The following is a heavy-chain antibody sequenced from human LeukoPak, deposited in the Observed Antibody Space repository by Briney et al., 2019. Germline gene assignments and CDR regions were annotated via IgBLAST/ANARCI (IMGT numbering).Heavy chain of an antibody. D-gene: IGHD5-12*01. CDR1: EFSVGSNY. V-gene: IGHV3-66*01. CDR2: IYSGGST. CDR3: ANVGYSGYDFDY. Sequence: GGSLRLSCAASEFSVGSNYMTWVRQAPGKGLEWVSLIYSGGSTYYADSVKGRFTISRDNSKNTLYLQMNSLRAEDTAVYYCANVGYSGYDFDYWGQGTLVTVSS. J-gene: IGHJ4*02.